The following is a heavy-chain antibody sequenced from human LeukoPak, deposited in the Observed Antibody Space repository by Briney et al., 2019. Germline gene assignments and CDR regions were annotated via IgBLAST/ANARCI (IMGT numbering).Heavy chain of an antibody. CDR1: GGSISSYY. Sequence: SSDTLSLTCTVSGGSISSYYWSWIRQPPGKGLEWIGYIYHSGSTNYNPSLKSRVTISVDTSKNQFSLKLSSVTAADTAVYYCARGLYCSSTSCYWFDPWGQGTLVTVSS. CDR2: IYHSGST. D-gene: IGHD2-2*01. J-gene: IGHJ5*02. V-gene: IGHV4-59*07. CDR3: ARGLYCSSTSCYWFDP.